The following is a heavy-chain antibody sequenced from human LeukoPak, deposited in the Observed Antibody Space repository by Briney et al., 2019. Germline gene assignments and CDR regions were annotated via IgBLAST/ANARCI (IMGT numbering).Heavy chain of an antibody. CDR3: ARAQGGKIQLWDYYFDY. J-gene: IGHJ4*02. CDR1: GFTVSDNY. V-gene: IGHV3-66*01. CDR2: IYSAGTT. D-gene: IGHD5-18*01. Sequence: GGSLRLSCAASGFTVSDNYISWGRQAPGKGLEWVALIYSAGTTHADSVRGRFTISRDKSKNMLYLQMNSLRAEDTAVYFCARAQGGKIQLWDYYFDYWGQGTLVTVSS.